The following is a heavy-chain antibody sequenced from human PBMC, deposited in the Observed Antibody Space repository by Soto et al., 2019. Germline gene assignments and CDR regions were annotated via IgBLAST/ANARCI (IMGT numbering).Heavy chain of an antibody. CDR3: ARTTAVPNTLRSRYFFDY. CDR2: VYYSGTT. CDR1: GGSVSDKTYY. V-gene: IGHV4-61*01. D-gene: IGHD4-17*01. J-gene: IGHJ4*02. Sequence: SETLSLTCSVSGGSVSDKTYYWSWIRQSPGKRLEWIGYVYYSGTTNYNPSLKSRVTISVDLSKNRFSLRLSSVTTADTALYYCARTTAVPNTLRSRYFFDYWGQGALVTVSS.